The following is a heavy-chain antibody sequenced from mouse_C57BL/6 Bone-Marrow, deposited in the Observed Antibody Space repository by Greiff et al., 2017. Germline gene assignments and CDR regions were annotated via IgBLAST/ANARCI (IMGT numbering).Heavy chain of an antibody. V-gene: IGHV1-69*01. CDR3: ARRGLLTYAMDY. CDR1: GYTFTSYW. J-gene: IGHJ4*01. CDR2: IDPSDSYT. Sequence: VQLQQPGAELVMPGASVKLSCKASGYTFTSYWMHWVKQRPGQGLEWIGEIDPSDSYTNYNQKFKGKSTLTVDKSSSTAYMQLSSLTSEDSAVYYCARRGLLTYAMDYWGQGTSVTVSS. D-gene: IGHD2-3*01.